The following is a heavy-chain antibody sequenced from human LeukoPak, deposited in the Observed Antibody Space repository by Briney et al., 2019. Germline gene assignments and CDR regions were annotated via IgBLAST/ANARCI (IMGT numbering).Heavy chain of an antibody. CDR1: GGTFSSYA. V-gene: IGHV1-2*04. D-gene: IGHD1-20*01. CDR2: IIPNSGGT. Sequence: ASVKVSCKASGGTFSSYAISWVRQAPGQGLEWMGGIIPNSGGTNYAQKFQGWVTMTRDTSISTAYMELSRLRSDDTAVYYCARGGITGTTRGPTRLNDAFDIWGQGTMVTVSS. CDR3: ARGGITGTTRGPTRLNDAFDI. J-gene: IGHJ3*02.